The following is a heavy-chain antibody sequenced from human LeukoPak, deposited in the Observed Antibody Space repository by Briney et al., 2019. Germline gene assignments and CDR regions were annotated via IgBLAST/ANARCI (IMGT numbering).Heavy chain of an antibody. J-gene: IGHJ3*02. Sequence: ASVKVSCKASGYTFTGYYMHWVRQAPGQGLEWMGWINPNSGGTNYAQKFQGRVTMTRDTSISTAYMELSRLRSDDTAVYYCARDRALYYYDSSGYYYDAFDIWGQGTMVTVSS. CDR1: GYTFTGYY. CDR3: ARDRALYYYDSSGYYYDAFDI. V-gene: IGHV1-2*02. CDR2: INPNSGGT. D-gene: IGHD3-22*01.